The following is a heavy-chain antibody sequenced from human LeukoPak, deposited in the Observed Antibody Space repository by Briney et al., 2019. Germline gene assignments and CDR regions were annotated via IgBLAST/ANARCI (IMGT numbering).Heavy chain of an antibody. V-gene: IGHV4-4*02. CDR1: GGSISSSNW. Sequence: SETLSLTCSVSGGSISSSNWWSWVRQPPGKGLQWSGEIYQSGSTNYNPTLKSRVTMSVDKSRNQFSLSLTSVAAADTAVYYCARGEQYGSGTVQFDYWGQGTLVTVSS. CDR3: ARGEQYGSGTVQFDY. CDR2: IYQSGST. J-gene: IGHJ4*02. D-gene: IGHD3-10*01.